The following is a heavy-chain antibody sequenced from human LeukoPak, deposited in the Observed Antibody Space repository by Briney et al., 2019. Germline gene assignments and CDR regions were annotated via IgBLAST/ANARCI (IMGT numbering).Heavy chain of an antibody. CDR2: ISGSGGST. Sequence: GGSLRLSCAASGFTFSSYGMHWVRQAPGKGLEWVSAISGSGGSTYYADSAKGRFTISRDNSKNTLYLQMNSLRAEDTAVYYCAKVMMPNWFDPWGQGTLVTVSS. J-gene: IGHJ5*02. V-gene: IGHV3-23*01. D-gene: IGHD3-16*01. CDR1: GFTFSSYG. CDR3: AKVMMPNWFDP.